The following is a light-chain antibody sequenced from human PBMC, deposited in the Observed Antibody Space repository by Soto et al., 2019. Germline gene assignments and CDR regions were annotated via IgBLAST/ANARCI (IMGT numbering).Light chain of an antibody. J-gene: IGLJ2*01. CDR2: EVS. Sequence: QSVLTQPPSASGSPGQSVTISCTGTSSDVGGYKYVSWYQQHPGKAPKLMIFEVSKWPSGVPDRFSGSKSGNTASLTVSGLQAEDEADYYCCSYAGSNNLVFGGGTQLTVL. V-gene: IGLV2-8*01. CDR1: SSDVGGYKY. CDR3: CSYAGSNNLV.